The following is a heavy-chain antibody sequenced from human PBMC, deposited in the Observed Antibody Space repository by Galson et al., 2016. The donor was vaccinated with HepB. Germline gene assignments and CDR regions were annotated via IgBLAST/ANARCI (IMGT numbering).Heavy chain of an antibody. J-gene: IGHJ4*02. CDR1: GFAFSNSV. CDR3: VSRNIYCRGSRCYQYYFDF. CDR2: ISDSGDRT. D-gene: IGHD2-15*01. V-gene: IGHV3-23*01. Sequence: SLRLSCAVSGFAFSNSVMSWVRPAPGKGLEWVSGISDSGDRTYYADSVKGRFTISRDNSKNTLYLEMNTLGVEDTAVYFCVSRNIYCRGSRCYQYYFDFWSQGSLVTVSS.